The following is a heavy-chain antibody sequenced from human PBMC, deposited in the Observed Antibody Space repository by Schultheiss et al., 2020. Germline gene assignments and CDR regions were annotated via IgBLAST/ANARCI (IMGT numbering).Heavy chain of an antibody. J-gene: IGHJ4*02. V-gene: IGHV3-33*08. Sequence: GESLKISCAASGFTFSSYSMNWVRQAPGKGLEWVAVIWYDGSNKYYADSVKGRFTISRDNSKNTLYLQMNSLRAEDTAVYYCAGGMITFGGVIDSFDYWGQGTLVTVSS. CDR2: IWYDGSNK. CDR3: AGGMITFGGVIDSFDY. CDR1: GFTFSSYS. D-gene: IGHD3-16*02.